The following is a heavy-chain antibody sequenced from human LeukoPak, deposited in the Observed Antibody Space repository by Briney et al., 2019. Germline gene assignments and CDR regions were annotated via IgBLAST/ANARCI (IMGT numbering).Heavy chain of an antibody. Sequence: PGGSLRLSCAASGFTFSSYAMSWVRQAPGKGLEWVSAISGSGGSTYYADSVKGRFTISRGNSKNTLYLQMNSLRAEDTAVYYCARGRSGYYPYFDYWGQGTLVAVSS. J-gene: IGHJ4*02. D-gene: IGHD3-22*01. CDR1: GFTFSSYA. CDR2: ISGSGGST. V-gene: IGHV3-23*01. CDR3: ARGRSGYYPYFDY.